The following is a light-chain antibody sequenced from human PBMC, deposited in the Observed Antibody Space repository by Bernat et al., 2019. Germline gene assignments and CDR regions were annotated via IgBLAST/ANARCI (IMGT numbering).Light chain of an antibody. CDR2: KAS. V-gene: IGKV1-5*03. J-gene: IGKJ1*01. Sequence: DIQMTQSPSTLSASVGDRVTITCRASQSISSWLAWYQQKPGKAPKLLIYKASSLESGVPSRFSGNGSGTEFTLTISSLQPEDFATYYCQQFKTYWTFGQGTKVEIK. CDR3: QQFKTYWT. CDR1: QSISSW.